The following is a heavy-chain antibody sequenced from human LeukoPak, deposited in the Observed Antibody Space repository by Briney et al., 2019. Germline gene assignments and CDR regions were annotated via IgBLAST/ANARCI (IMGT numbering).Heavy chain of an antibody. CDR1: GVTLSSYA. J-gene: IGHJ4*01. Sequence: GGSLRLSCSDSGVTLSSYAMYWVRQGLGKGLEYVSPISSKGGGTYYADSVKGRFTISRDNSKNTLYLQMSSLRAEDTAVYYCVKGPRDYLGQGTLGTGSS. V-gene: IGHV3-64D*06. CDR3: VKGPRDY. CDR2: ISSKGGGT.